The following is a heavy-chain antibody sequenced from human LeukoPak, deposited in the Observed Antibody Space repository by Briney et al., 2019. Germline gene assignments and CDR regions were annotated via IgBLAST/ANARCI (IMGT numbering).Heavy chain of an antibody. D-gene: IGHD5-18*01. CDR3: ARLLERRGSSYAYDY. CDR2: IYYSGST. Sequence: SETLSLTCTVSGGSISSSSYYWGWIRQPPGKGLEWIGSIYYSGSTYYNPSLKSRVTISVDTSKNQFSLKLSSVTAADTAVYYCARLLERRGSSYAYDYWGQGTLVTVSS. CDR1: GGSISSSSYY. J-gene: IGHJ4*02. V-gene: IGHV4-39*07.